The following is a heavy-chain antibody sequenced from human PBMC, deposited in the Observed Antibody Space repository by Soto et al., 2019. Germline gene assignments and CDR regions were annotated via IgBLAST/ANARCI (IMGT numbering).Heavy chain of an antibody. D-gene: IGHD2-21*02. Sequence: PSETLSLTCSVSGDSIKNTNYHWGWIRQPPGKGLEWIGTLYYRGATDYNPSLKTRVTISVDASKNQLSLNLSSVSAADTAVYYCFGVMAATLYYWGQGTLVPVSS. CDR1: GDSIKNTNYH. J-gene: IGHJ4*01. CDR3: FGVMAATLYY. V-gene: IGHV4-39*01. CDR2: LYYRGAT.